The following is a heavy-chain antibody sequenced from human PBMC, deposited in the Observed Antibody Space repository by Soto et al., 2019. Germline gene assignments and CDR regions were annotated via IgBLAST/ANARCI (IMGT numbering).Heavy chain of an antibody. D-gene: IGHD2-21*02. V-gene: IGHV1-18*04. Sequence: ASVKVSCKASGYTFSTYGISWVRQTPGQGLEWLGWISGFNGDTNYAQKFQGRVSMTTDTSTTTVYLEVRSLNSDDSAMYYCARDVDVLTAPPGDYWGQGTLVTVSS. CDR1: GYTFSTYG. J-gene: IGHJ4*02. CDR3: ARDVDVLTAPPGDY. CDR2: ISGFNGDT.